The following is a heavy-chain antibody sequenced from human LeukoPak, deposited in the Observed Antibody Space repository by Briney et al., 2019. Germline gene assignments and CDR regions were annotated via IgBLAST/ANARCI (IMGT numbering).Heavy chain of an antibody. Sequence: ETLSLTCTVSGGSISSYYWSWVRQAPGKGLEWVSAISGSGGSTYYADSVKGRFTISRDNSKNTPYLQMNSLRAEDTAVYYCAKVEVVTAIDYWYFDLWGRGTLVTVSS. D-gene: IGHD2-21*02. V-gene: IGHV3-23*01. CDR2: ISGSGGST. CDR3: AKVEVVTAIDYWYFDL. J-gene: IGHJ2*01. CDR1: GGSISSYY.